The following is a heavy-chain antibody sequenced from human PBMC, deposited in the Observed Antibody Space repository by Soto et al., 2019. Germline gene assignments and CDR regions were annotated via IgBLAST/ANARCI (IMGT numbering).Heavy chain of an antibody. CDR1: GGSISSGGYS. CDR2: IYHSGST. J-gene: IGHJ4*02. V-gene: IGHV4-30-2*01. Sequence: PSETLSLTCAVSGGSISSGGYSWSWIRQPPGKGLEWIGYIYHSGSTYYNPSLKSRVTISVDRSKNQFSLKLSSVTAADTAVYYCARDLNGDYFDYWGQGTLVTVSS. D-gene: IGHD4-17*01. CDR3: ARDLNGDYFDY.